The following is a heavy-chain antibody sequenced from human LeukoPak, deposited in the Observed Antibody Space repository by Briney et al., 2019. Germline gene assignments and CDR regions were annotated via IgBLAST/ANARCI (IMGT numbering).Heavy chain of an antibody. J-gene: IGHJ6*03. Sequence: SETLSLTCTVSGDSISNYYWSWVRQRARKGLEWIGRIYASGSSNYNPSLKSRITMSVDTSKNQFSLKLSSVTAADTAVYYCARCLNTYYYDNSGYSPEHYYMDVWGKGTTVIVSS. V-gene: IGHV4-4*07. D-gene: IGHD3-22*01. CDR1: GDSISNYY. CDR2: IYASGSS. CDR3: ARCLNTYYYDNSGYSPEHYYMDV.